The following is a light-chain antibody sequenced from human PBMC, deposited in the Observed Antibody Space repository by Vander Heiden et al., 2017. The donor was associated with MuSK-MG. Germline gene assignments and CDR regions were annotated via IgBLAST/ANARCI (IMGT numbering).Light chain of an antibody. Sequence: QSVLTQPPSASGTPGQRVTISCSGSSSNIGRNTVNWYQQLPGTAPKRLIYSNNQRPSGVPDRFSGSKSGTSASLAISGLQSEDEADYYCAAWDDSLNGWVFGGGTKLTVL. V-gene: IGLV1-44*01. CDR3: AAWDDSLNGWV. CDR1: SSNIGRNT. CDR2: SNN. J-gene: IGLJ3*02.